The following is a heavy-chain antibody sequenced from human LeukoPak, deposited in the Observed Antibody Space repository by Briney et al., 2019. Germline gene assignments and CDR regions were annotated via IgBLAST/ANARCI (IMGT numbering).Heavy chain of an antibody. CDR1: GFTFDDYG. V-gene: IGHV3-11*01. D-gene: IGHD3-10*01. CDR3: ARRACMIRGENYYYHMDV. CDR2: ISISGSTI. J-gene: IGHJ6*03. Sequence: GGSLRLSCAASGFTFDDYGMSWVRQAPGKGLEWVSYISISGSTIYYADSVKGRFTISRDNAKNSLYLQMNSLRAEDTAVYYCARRACMIRGENYYYHMDVWGKGTTVTISS.